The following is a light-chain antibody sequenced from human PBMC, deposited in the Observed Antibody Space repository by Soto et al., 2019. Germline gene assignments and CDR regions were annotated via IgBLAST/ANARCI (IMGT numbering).Light chain of an antibody. Sequence: SYELTQPPSVSLAPGQTARITCGGNNIGSKRVHWYQQKPGQAPVLVVHDDRDRPPGTPDRFSGSNSGNTATLTISRVEAGDEADYYCQVWDSRSDHVVFGGGTKLTVL. J-gene: IGLJ3*02. CDR3: QVWDSRSDHVV. CDR2: DDR. V-gene: IGLV3-21*02. CDR1: NIGSKR.